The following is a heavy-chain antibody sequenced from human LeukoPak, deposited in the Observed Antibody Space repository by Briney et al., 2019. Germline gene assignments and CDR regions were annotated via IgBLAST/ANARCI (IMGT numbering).Heavy chain of an antibody. D-gene: IGHD6-19*01. CDR1: GGSINSYY. J-gene: IGHJ6*02. V-gene: IGHV4-59*01. CDR3: ARDKSSHYYYYGMDV. Sequence: SETLSLTCTVSGGSINSYYWSRIRQPPGKGLEWIGCIYYSGSTNYNPSLKSRVTISVDTSKNQFSLKLSSVTAADTAVYYCARDKSSHYYYYGMDVWGQGTTVTVSS. CDR2: IYYSGST.